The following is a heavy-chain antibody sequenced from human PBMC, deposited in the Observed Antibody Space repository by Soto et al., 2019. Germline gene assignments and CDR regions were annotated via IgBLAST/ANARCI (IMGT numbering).Heavy chain of an antibody. J-gene: IGHJ4*02. D-gene: IGHD3-10*01. V-gene: IGHV3-48*02. CDR1: GFTFSSYS. CDR2: ISSSSSTI. Sequence: EVQLVESGGGLVQPGGSLRLSCAASGFTFSSYSMNWVRQAPGKGLEWVSYISSSSSTIYYADSVKGRFTISRDNVKNSLYLQMNSLRDEDTAVYYCARDPTYFGVPRYYFDYWGQGTLVTVSS. CDR3: ARDPTYFGVPRYYFDY.